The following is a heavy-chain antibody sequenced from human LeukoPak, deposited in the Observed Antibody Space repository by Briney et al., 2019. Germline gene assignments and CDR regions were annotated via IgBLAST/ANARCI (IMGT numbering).Heavy chain of an antibody. Sequence: PETLSLTCAVYGGSFSGYYWSWIRQPPGKGLEWIGEINHSGSTNYNPSLKSRVTISVDTSKNQFSLKLSSVTAADTAVYYCARRFPVEVLRYFDWLLRGWFDPWGQGTLVTVSS. CDR1: GGSFSGYY. D-gene: IGHD3-9*01. CDR3: ARRFPVEVLRYFDWLLRGWFDP. V-gene: IGHV4-34*01. J-gene: IGHJ5*02. CDR2: INHSGST.